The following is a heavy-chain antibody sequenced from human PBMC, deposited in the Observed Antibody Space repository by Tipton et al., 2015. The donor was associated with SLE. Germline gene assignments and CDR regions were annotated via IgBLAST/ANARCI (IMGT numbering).Heavy chain of an antibody. V-gene: IGHV4-61*08. CDR3: ARDCMVRGVRAFDI. D-gene: IGHD3-10*01. CDR1: GGSISSGGYY. Sequence: TLSLTCTVSGGSISSGGYYWSWIRQPPGKGLEWIGYIYYSGSTNYNPSLKSRVTISVDTSKNQFSLKLSSVTAADTAVYYCARDCMVRGVRAFDIWGQGTMVTVSS. J-gene: IGHJ3*02. CDR2: IYYSGST.